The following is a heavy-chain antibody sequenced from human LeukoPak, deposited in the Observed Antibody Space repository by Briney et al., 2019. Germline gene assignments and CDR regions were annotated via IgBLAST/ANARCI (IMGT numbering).Heavy chain of an antibody. CDR1: GGTFSSYA. V-gene: IGHV1-69*13. J-gene: IGHJ6*03. CDR2: IIPIFGTA. D-gene: IGHD5-18*01. CDR3: ARAYSYGYYYYYMDV. Sequence: SVKVSCKASGGTFSSYAISWVRQAPGQGLEWMGGIIPIFGTANYAQKFQGRVSITADESTSTAYMELSSLRSEDTAVYYCARAYSYGYYYYYMDVWGKGTMVTVSS.